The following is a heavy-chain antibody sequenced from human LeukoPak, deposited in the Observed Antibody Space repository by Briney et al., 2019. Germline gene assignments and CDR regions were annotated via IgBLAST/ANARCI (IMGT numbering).Heavy chain of an antibody. Sequence: SETLSLTCAVYGGSFSGYYWSWIRQPPGNGLEWIGEINHSGSTNYNPSLKSRVTISVDTSKNQFSLKLISVTAADTAVYYCASRYYDILTGYLYTDYWGQGTLVTVSS. D-gene: IGHD3-9*01. J-gene: IGHJ4*02. V-gene: IGHV4-34*01. CDR3: ASRYYDILTGYLYTDY. CDR1: GGSFSGYY. CDR2: INHSGST.